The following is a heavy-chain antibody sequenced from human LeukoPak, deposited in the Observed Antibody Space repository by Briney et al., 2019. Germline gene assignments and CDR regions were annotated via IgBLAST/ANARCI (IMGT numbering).Heavy chain of an antibody. CDR2: IKQDGSKK. CDR3: TRVGYIDEGIDY. V-gene: IGHV3-7*04. J-gene: IGHJ4*02. Sequence: GGSLRLSCVASGFPFSSYWTTWVRQAPGKGLEWVANIKQDGSKKSYVDSVKGRFTISRDNAKNSLYLQMNSLRAEDTAIHYCTRVGYIDEGIDYWGQGTLVTVSS. D-gene: IGHD5-24*01. CDR1: GFPFSSYW.